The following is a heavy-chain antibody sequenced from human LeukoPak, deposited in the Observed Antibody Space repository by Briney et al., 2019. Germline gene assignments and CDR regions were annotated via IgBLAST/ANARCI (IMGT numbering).Heavy chain of an antibody. Sequence: PGRSLRLSCAASGFTFDDYAMHWVRQAPGKGLEWVSAISGSGGSTHYADSVEGRFTISRDNSKNTLYLQMNSLRAEDTAVYYCAKSRRSFGVVTFLFDYWGQGTLVTVSS. J-gene: IGHJ4*02. V-gene: IGHV3-23*01. CDR1: GFTFDDYA. CDR3: AKSRRSFGVVTFLFDY. CDR2: ISGSGGST. D-gene: IGHD3-3*01.